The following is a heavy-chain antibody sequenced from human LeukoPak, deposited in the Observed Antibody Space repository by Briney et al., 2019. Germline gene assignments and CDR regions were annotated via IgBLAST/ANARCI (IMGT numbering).Heavy chain of an antibody. Sequence: GGSLRLSCAASGFTFSSYWMNWVRQAPGKGLEWVANIKQDGSEKYYVDSVKGRFTISRDNAKNSLYLQMNSLRAEDTAVYYCASGFTHWYFDLWGRGTLVTVSS. J-gene: IGHJ2*01. CDR3: ASGFTHWYFDL. D-gene: IGHD3-10*01. CDR2: IKQDGSEK. V-gene: IGHV3-7*01. CDR1: GFTFSSYW.